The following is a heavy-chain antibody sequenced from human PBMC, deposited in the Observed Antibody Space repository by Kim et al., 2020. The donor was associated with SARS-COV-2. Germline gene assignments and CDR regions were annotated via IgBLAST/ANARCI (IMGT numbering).Heavy chain of an antibody. CDR3: ARHEYYYGMDV. V-gene: IGHV4-59*01. CDR2: IYYSGST. J-gene: IGHJ6*02. Sequence: SETLSLTCTVSGGSISSYYWSWIRQPPGKGLEWIGYIYYSGSTNYNPSLKSRVTISVDTSKNQFSLKLSSVTAADTAGYYCARHEYYYGMDVWGQGTTGT. CDR1: GGSISSYY.